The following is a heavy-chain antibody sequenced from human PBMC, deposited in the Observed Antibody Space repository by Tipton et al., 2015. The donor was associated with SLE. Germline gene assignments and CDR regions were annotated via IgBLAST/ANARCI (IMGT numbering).Heavy chain of an antibody. J-gene: IGHJ4*02. Sequence: TLSLTCTVSGGSISSSSYYWGWIRQPPGKGLEWIGSIYYSGSTYYNPPLKSRVTISVDTSKNQFSLKLSSVTAADTAVYYWAEAYYYDSSGSYYMYYFDYWGQRTLVTVSS. D-gene: IGHD3-22*01. CDR2: IYYSGST. CDR3: AEAYYYDSSGSYYMYYFDY. CDR1: GGSISSSSYY. V-gene: IGHV4-39*01.